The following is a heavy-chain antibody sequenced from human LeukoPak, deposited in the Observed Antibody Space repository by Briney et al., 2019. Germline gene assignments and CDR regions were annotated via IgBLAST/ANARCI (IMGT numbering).Heavy chain of an antibody. CDR2: INPSGAST. Sequence: ASVKVSCKASGYTFTDFYTNWVRQAPGQGLEWMGIINPSGASTRYAQKFQGRVTMTRDTSTSTVYMELSSLRSEDTAVYYCARADRRRPPSSIGWYSENIFDYWGQGTLVTVSS. D-gene: IGHD6-13*01. CDR1: GYTFTDFY. V-gene: IGHV1-46*01. J-gene: IGHJ4*02. CDR3: ARADRRRPPSSIGWYSENIFDY.